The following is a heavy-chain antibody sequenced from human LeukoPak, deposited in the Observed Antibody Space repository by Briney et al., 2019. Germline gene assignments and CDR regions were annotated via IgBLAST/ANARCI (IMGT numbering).Heavy chain of an antibody. CDR3: ARGRGGATTGFDH. Sequence: GASVKVSCKASGCTFSGYYMHWVRQAPGQGLESMGWINSNSGARNYAPKFQGRVTFSRDNSISTAYMELSSLRSDDTAIYYCARGRGGATTGFDHWGQGTLVTVSS. CDR2: INSNSGAR. CDR1: GCTFSGYY. V-gene: IGHV1-2*02. D-gene: IGHD1-26*01. J-gene: IGHJ4*02.